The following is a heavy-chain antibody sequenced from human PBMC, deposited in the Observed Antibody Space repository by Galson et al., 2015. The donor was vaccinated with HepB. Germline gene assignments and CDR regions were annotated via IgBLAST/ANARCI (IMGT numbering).Heavy chain of an antibody. Sequence: SLRLSCAASGFTFNSYAMSWVRQAPGKGLEWVSAISGSGGSTYHADSVKGRFTISRDNSKNTLYLQMNSLRAKDTAVYYCAKAGVATLNDYWGQGTLVTVSS. CDR2: ISGSGGST. CDR3: AKAGVATLNDY. CDR1: GFTFNSYA. D-gene: IGHD5-12*01. V-gene: IGHV3-23*01. J-gene: IGHJ4*02.